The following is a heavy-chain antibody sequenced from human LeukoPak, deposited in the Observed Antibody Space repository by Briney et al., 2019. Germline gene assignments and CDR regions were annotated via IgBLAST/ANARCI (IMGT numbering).Heavy chain of an antibody. D-gene: IGHD5-18*01. CDR2: ISYDGSKK. CDR3: AKDYLGGYSYGSPFEY. V-gene: IGHV3-30*18. CDR1: GFTFSSYG. J-gene: IGHJ4*02. Sequence: GRSLRLSCAASGFTFSSYGMHWVRQAPGKGLEWVAVISYDGSKKYYVDSVKGRFTISRDNSKNTLYLQMNSLRAEDTAVYYCAKDYLGGYSYGSPFEYWGQGTLVTVSS.